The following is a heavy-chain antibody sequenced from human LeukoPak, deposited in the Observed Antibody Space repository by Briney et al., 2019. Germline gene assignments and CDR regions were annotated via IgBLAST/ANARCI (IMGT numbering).Heavy chain of an antibody. Sequence: PGGSLRLSCAASGFTVSNNYMSWVRQAPGKGLEWVSVIYSGDNTYYVESVKGRFTISRDNSKNTLFLQMNRLRAEDTAVYYCAREENGDFPYYYYYMDVWGKGTTVTVSS. D-gene: IGHD4-17*01. CDR2: IYSGDNT. CDR3: AREENGDFPYYYYYMDV. V-gene: IGHV3-66*02. J-gene: IGHJ6*03. CDR1: GFTVSNNY.